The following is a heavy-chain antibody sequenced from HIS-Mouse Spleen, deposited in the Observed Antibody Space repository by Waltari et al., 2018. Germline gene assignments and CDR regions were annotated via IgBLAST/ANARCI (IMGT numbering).Heavy chain of an antibody. CDR3: AISRFLEWFYFDY. Sequence: QVQLVQSGAEVKKPGASVKVSCKASGYTFTGYYMHWVRQAPGQGLEWMGWINPNRGGTNDAQKFQGRVTMTRDTSISTAYMELSRLRSDDTAVYYCAISRFLEWFYFDYWGQGTLVTVSS. CDR1: GYTFTGYY. V-gene: IGHV1-2*02. CDR2: INPNRGGT. D-gene: IGHD3-3*01. J-gene: IGHJ4*02.